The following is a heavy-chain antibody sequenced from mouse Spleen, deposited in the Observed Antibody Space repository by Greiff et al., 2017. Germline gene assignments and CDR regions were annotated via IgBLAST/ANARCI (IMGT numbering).Heavy chain of an antibody. CDR1: GYTFTSYT. J-gene: IGHJ1*03. CDR2: INPSSGYT. V-gene: IGHV1-4*01. D-gene: IGHD2-4*01. CDR3: AREPQYDYDVWYFDV. Sequence: QVQLKESGAELARPGASVKMSCKASGYTFTSYTMHWVKQRPGQGLEWIGYINPSSGYTKYNQKFKDKATLTADKSSSTAYMQLSGLTSEDSAVYYCAREPQYDYDVWYFDVWGTGTTVTVSS.